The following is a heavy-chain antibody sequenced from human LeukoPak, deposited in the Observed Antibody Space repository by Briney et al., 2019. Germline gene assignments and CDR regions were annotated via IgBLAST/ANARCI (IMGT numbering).Heavy chain of an antibody. J-gene: IGHJ3*02. V-gene: IGHV4-4*02. D-gene: IGHD3-22*01. CDR1: GVSITSSNW. Sequence: SETLSLTCAVSGVSITSSNWWSWARQPPGKGLEWIGSIYHSGSTYYNPSLKSRVTISVDTSKNQFSLKLSSVTAADTAVYYCASIKHDSSGTLCDAFDIWGQGTMVTVSS. CDR2: IYHSGST. CDR3: ASIKHDSSGTLCDAFDI.